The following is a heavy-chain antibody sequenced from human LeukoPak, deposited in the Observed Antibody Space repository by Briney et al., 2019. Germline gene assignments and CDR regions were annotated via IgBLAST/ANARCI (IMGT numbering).Heavy chain of an antibody. CDR1: GGTFSSYA. J-gene: IGHJ4*02. D-gene: IGHD4-17*01. V-gene: IGHV1-69*13. Sequence: SVKVSCKASGGTFSSYAISWVRQAPGQGLEWMGGIIPIFGTANYAQKFQGRVTITADESTSTAYMELSSLRSEDTAVYYCARGRPYGDYGAAFDYWGQGTLVTVSS. CDR3: ARGRPYGDYGAAFDY. CDR2: IIPIFGTA.